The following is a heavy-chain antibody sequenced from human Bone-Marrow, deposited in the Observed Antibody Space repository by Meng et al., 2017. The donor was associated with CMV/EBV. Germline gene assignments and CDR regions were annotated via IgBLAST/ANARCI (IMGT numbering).Heavy chain of an antibody. CDR2: IYSGGST. Sequence: GGSLRLSCAASGFTVSSNYMSWVRQAPGKGLEWVSVIYSGGSTYYADSAKGRFTISRDNSKNTLYLQMNSLRAADTAVYYCARASPSVSVFDIWGQGTRVTGSS. V-gene: IGHV3-53*01. CDR3: ARASPSVSVFDI. J-gene: IGHJ3*02. D-gene: IGHD5/OR15-5a*01. CDR1: GFTVSSNY.